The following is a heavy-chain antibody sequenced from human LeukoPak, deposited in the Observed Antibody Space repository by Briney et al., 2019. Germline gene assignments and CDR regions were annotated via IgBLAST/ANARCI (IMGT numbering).Heavy chain of an antibody. V-gene: IGHV1-18*01. J-gene: IGHJ6*03. CDR1: GYTFTSYG. CDR2: ISSYNGNT. Sequence: ASVKVSCKASGYTFTSYGISWVRQAPGQGLEWMGWISSYNGNTNYAQKLQGRVTMTTDTSTSTDYMELRSLRSDDTAVYYCAKSVFDSSGDPYMDVWGKGTTVTISS. D-gene: IGHD3-22*01. CDR3: AKSVFDSSGDPYMDV.